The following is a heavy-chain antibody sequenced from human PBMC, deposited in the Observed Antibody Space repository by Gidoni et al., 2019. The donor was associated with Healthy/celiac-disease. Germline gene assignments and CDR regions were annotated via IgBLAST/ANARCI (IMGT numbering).Heavy chain of an antibody. D-gene: IGHD3-3*01. Sequence: QVQLVQSGAEVKKPGASVKVSCKASGYTFTSYGISWVRQAPGQGLEWMGWISAHNGNTNYAQKLQGRFTMTTDTSTSTAYMELRSLGSDDTAVYYCARDPAVYDFWSGYTPFDYWGQGTLVTVSS. CDR3: ARDPAVYDFWSGYTPFDY. CDR1: GYTFTSYG. V-gene: IGHV1-18*01. J-gene: IGHJ4*02. CDR2: ISAHNGNT.